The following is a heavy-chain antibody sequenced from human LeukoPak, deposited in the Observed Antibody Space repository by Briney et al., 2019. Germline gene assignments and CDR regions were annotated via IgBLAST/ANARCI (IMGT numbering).Heavy chain of an antibody. CDR1: GFTFSSYA. V-gene: IGHV3-64*01. J-gene: IGHJ4*02. CDR3: AKDQFSDTAMVKDY. D-gene: IGHD5-18*01. Sequence: PGGSLRLSCAASGFTFSSYAMHWVRQAPGKGLEYVSAISSNGGSTYYANSVKGRFTISRDNSKNTLYLQMDSLRAEDTAVYYCAKDQFSDTAMVKDYWGQGTLVTVSS. CDR2: ISSNGGST.